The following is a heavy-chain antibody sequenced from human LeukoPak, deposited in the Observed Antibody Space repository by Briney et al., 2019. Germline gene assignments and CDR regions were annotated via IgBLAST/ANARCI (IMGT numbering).Heavy chain of an antibody. CDR1: GGSFSGYY. D-gene: IGHD3-22*01. J-gene: IGHJ4*02. CDR3: ARGFNYYDTPDY. V-gene: IGHV4-34*01. CDR2: INHSGST. Sequence: TSETLSLTCAVYGGSFSGYYWSWIRQPPGKGLEWIGEINHSGSTNYNPSLKSRVTISVDTSKNQFSLKLSSVTAADTAVYYCARGFNYYDTPDYWGQGTLVTVSS.